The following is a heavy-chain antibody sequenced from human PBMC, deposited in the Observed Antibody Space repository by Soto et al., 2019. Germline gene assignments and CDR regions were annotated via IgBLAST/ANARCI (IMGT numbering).Heavy chain of an antibody. Sequence: PSETLSLTCAVYGGSFSGYYWTWIRQPPGTGLEWIGGINYSGSTYYNPSLKSRVTISVDTSKNQFSLKLSSVTAADTAVYYCARHGYSSSWLPSYYYHYGMDVWGQGTTVTVSS. CDR2: INYSGST. CDR3: ARHGYSSSWLPSYYYHYGMDV. D-gene: IGHD6-13*01. V-gene: IGHV4-34*01. CDR1: GGSFSGYY. J-gene: IGHJ6*02.